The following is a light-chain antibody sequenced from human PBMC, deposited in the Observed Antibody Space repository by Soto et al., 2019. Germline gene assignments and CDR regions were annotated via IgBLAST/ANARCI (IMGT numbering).Light chain of an antibody. CDR3: QQYGSSMYT. J-gene: IGKJ2*01. Sequence: EIVLTQSPGTLSLSPGERATLSCRASQSVSSSYLAWYQQKPGQAPRLLIYGASSRATGIPDRFSGSGSGADFTLTISRLEPEDVAGYYCQQYGSSMYTFGQGTKLEIK. CDR1: QSVSSSY. V-gene: IGKV3-20*01. CDR2: GAS.